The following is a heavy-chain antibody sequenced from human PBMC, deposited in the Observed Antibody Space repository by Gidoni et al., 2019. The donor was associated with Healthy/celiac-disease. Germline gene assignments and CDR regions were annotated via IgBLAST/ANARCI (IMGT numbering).Heavy chain of an antibody. Sequence: QLQLQESGSGLVKPSQTLSLTCAVSGGPISSGGYSWSWIRQPPGKGLEWIGYIYHSGSTYYNPSLKSRVTISVDRSKNQFSLKLSSVTAADTAVYYCARDLRSGWRSGIDPWGQGTLVTVSS. D-gene: IGHD1-26*01. V-gene: IGHV4-30-2*01. CDR1: GGPISSGGYS. CDR2: IYHSGST. CDR3: ARDLRSGWRSGIDP. J-gene: IGHJ5*02.